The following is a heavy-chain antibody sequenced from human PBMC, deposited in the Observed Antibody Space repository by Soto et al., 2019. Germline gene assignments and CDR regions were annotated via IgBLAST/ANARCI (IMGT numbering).Heavy chain of an antibody. J-gene: IGHJ4*02. CDR1: GGTFSKYA. CDR3: ADRKFGGY. D-gene: IGHD3-10*01. V-gene: IGHV1-69*13. Sequence: ASVKVSCKASGGTFSKYAISWVRQAPGQRLEWLGGIIPMFGTPNYAQKFQGRVTISADESTTTAYLELSSLRSADTAVYYCADRKFGGYWGQGTLVTVSS. CDR2: IIPMFGTP.